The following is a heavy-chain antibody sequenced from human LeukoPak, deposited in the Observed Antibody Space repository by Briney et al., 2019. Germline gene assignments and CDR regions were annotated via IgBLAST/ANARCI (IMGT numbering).Heavy chain of an antibody. CDR1: RYLHQIVYS. Sequence: SETLSLTCAFWRYLHQIVYSWAALRQRPGTGLEWIGNIYHSGYAYYNPSLESRVTISFDAANNQFSLRQSSVTAADTAVYYCARNSSLTTLKGGWFVPWGQGTLVTVSS. J-gene: IGHJ5*02. D-gene: IGHD4-11*01. V-gene: IGHV4-38-2*01. CDR3: ARNSSLTTLKGGWFVP. CDR2: IYHSGYA.